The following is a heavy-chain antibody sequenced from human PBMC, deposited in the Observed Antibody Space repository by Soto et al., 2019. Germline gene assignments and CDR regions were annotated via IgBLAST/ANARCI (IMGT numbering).Heavy chain of an antibody. CDR2: ISGSGATT. Sequence: GGSLRLSCAASGFTFSSYAMTWVRQAPGKGLEWVSGISGSGATTSYADSVKGRFTVSRDNSKNTLYLQMNSQRVEDTAVYHCAKLRYFDWSAYNWFEYWGQGT. D-gene: IGHD3-9*01. V-gene: IGHV3-23*01. CDR3: AKLRYFDWSAYNWFEY. CDR1: GFTFSSYA. J-gene: IGHJ5*01.